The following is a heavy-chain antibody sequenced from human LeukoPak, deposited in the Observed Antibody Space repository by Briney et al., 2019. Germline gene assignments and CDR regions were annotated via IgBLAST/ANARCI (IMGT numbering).Heavy chain of an antibody. V-gene: IGHV4-34*01. CDR2: INHSGST. CDR3: ARGHSPSGSYSN. J-gene: IGHJ4*02. Sequence: PSETLSLTCAVYGGSFSGYYWSWIRQPPGKGLEWIGEINHSGSTNYNPSLKSRVTISVDTSKNQFSLKLSSVTAADTAVYYCARGHSPSGSYSNSGPGTLVTVSS. CDR1: GGSFSGYY. D-gene: IGHD1-26*01.